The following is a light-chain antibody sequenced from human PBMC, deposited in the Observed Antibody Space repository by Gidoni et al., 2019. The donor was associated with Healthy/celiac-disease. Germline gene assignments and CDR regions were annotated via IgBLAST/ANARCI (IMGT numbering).Light chain of an antibody. CDR3: QVWDSSSDHWV. CDR1: NIGSKS. Sequence: SYVLPQPPSGPVAPGQTARITFGGNNIGSKSVHLYQQKPGQAPVLVVYDDSDRPSGIPERFSGSNSGNTATLTISRVEAGDEADYYCQVWDSSSDHWVFGGGTKLTVL. J-gene: IGLJ3*02. CDR2: DDS. V-gene: IGLV3-21*02.